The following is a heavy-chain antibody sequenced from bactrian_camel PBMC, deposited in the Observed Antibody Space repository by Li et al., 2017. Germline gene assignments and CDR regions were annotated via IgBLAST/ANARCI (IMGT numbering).Heavy chain of an antibody. D-gene: IGHD1*01. J-gene: IGHJ7*01. CDR1: GYRFSEHS. V-gene: IGHV3S35*01. Sequence: DVQLVESGGGLVQPGGSLTLSCVGSGYRFSEHSMYWVRQTSGKGFEWVSSIAGFRFGGGRTDYADSVKGRFTISRDNAKNTVNLQMDSLKPEDTAVYYCVRDYDGPARSYGMDYWGEGTQVTVS. CDR2: IAGFRFGGGRT.